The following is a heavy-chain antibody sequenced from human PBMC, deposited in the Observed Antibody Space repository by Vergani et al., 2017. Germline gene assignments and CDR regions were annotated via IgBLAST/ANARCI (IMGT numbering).Heavy chain of an antibody. V-gene: IGHV4-61*08. J-gene: IGHJ6*03. CDR1: GGSISSGDYY. CDR3: ARGSFWSGYYTDYYYYMDV. Sequence: QLQLQESGPGLVKPSETLSLTCTVSGGSISSGDYYWSWIRPPPGKGLEWIGYIYYSGSTNYNPSLKRRVTISVDTSKNQLALKLRSVTAADTAVYYCARGSFWSGYYTDYYYYMDVWGKGTTVTVSS. D-gene: IGHD3-3*01. CDR2: IYYSGST.